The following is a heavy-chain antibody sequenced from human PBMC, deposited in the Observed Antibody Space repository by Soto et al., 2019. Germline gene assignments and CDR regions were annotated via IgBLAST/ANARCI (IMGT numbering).Heavy chain of an antibody. CDR1: GGSFSGYY. D-gene: IGHD6-6*01. V-gene: IGHV4-34*01. Sequence: SETLSLTCAVYGGSFSGYYWSWIRQPPGKGLEWIGEINHSGSTNYNPSLKSRVTISVDTSKNQFSLKLSSVTAADTAVYYCARGKRGGIAASLIGFDDWGQGTLVNVPS. CDR3: ARGKRGGIAASLIGFDD. J-gene: IGHJ4*02. CDR2: INHSGST.